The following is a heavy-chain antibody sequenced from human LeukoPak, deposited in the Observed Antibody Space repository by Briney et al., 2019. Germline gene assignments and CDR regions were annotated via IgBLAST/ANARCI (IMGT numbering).Heavy chain of an antibody. V-gene: IGHV4-38-2*02. D-gene: IGHD4-17*01. CDR2: IYRSGST. Sequence: SETLSLTCSGSNYSISSSLYWGWLRQPPGKGLEWIGSIYRSGSTFYNPSLKSRVTISLDTSKNQFSLKLSSVTAADTAVYFCARGTYGYYMDVWGKGTTVTVSS. J-gene: IGHJ6*03. CDR3: ARGTYGYYMDV. CDR1: NYSISSSLY.